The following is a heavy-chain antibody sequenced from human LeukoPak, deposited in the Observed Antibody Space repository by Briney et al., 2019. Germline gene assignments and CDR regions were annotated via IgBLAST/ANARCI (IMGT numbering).Heavy chain of an antibody. CDR1: GFTFSTYE. J-gene: IGHJ4*02. Sequence: AGSLRLSCAASGFTFSTYEMSWVRQAPGNGLECASFISSSGSAIYDADSVRGRFTISRDNAKNSLYLQMNSLIAEDTAVYYCARGYTYFDYGGQGTLVTVSS. CDR3: ARGYTYFDY. CDR2: ISSSGSAI. D-gene: IGHD5-12*01. V-gene: IGHV3-48*03.